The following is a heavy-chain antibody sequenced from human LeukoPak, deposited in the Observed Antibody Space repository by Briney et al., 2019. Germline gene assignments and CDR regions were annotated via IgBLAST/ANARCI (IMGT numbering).Heavy chain of an antibody. CDR2: IWYDGSNK. CDR1: GFTFSSYG. V-gene: IGHV3-33*01. D-gene: IGHD6-19*01. J-gene: IGHJ5*02. Sequence: GSLRLSCAASGFTFSSYGMHWVRQAPGKGLEWVAVIWYDGSNKYYADSVKGRFTISRDNSKNTLYLQMNSLRAEDTAVYYCARGELRQWLANWFDPWGQGTLVTVSS. CDR3: ARGELRQWLANWFDP.